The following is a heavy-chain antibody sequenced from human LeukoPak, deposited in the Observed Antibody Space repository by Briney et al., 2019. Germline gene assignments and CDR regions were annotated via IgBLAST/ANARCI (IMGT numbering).Heavy chain of an antibody. J-gene: IGHJ4*02. Sequence: GALRLSCAASGFTFSSYSMNWVRQAPGKGLEWVSSISSSRSYIYYADSVKGRFTISRDNAKNSLYLQMNSLRAEDTAVYYCARVGCSGGSCIDYWGQGTLVTVSS. CDR1: GFTFSSYS. CDR3: ARVGCSGGSCIDY. CDR2: ISSSRSYI. D-gene: IGHD2-15*01. V-gene: IGHV3-21*01.